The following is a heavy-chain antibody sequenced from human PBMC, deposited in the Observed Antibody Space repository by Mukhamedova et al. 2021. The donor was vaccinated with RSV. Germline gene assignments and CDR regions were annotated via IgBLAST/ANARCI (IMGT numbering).Heavy chain of an antibody. CDR2: VYYSGST. J-gene: IGHJ4*02. Sequence: EWIGYVYYSGSTKYNPSLKSRVTISVDTSKNQFSLKLSSVTAADTAVYYCARGLGWLSYFDYWCQGTPVTVSS. V-gene: IGHV4-59*09. D-gene: IGHD3/OR15-3a*01. CDR3: ARGLGWLSYFDY.